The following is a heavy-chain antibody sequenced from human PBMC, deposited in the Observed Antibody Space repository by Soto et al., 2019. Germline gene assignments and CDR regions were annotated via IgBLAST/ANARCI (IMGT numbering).Heavy chain of an antibody. D-gene: IGHD3-10*01. J-gene: IGHJ4*02. CDR1: GGTFSSYT. CDR2: IIPILGIA. CDR3: ARGGVMVRGAAWFDY. V-gene: IGHV1-69*02. Sequence: QVQLVQSGAEVKKPGSSVKVSCKASGGTFSSYTISWVRQAPGQGLEWMGRIIPILGIANYAQKFQGRVTITADKSTSTAYMELSSLRSEDTAVYYCARGGVMVRGAAWFDYWGQGTLVTVSS.